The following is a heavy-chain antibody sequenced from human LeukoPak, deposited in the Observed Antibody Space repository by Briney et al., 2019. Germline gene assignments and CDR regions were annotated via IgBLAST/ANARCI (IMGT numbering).Heavy chain of an antibody. J-gene: IGHJ5*02. CDR1: GGSISSGDYY. Sequence: SETLSLTCIVSGGSISSGDYYWSWIRQPPGKGLEWIGYIYYSGSTYYNPSLKSRVTISVDTSKNQFSLKLSSVTAADTAVYYCAREDPRYNWFDPWGQGTLVTVSS. V-gene: IGHV4-30-4*01. CDR2: IYYSGST. CDR3: AREDPRYNWFDP.